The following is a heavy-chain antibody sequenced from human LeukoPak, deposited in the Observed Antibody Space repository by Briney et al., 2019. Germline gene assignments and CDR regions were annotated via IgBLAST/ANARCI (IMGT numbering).Heavy chain of an antibody. V-gene: IGHV1-8*01. Sequence: ASVKVSCKTSGYTFTSYDINWVRQATGQGLEWMGWMNPNSGNTGYAQKFQGRVTMTRNTSISTAYMELSSLRSEDTAVYYCARPSWGRYFDWLLYYWGQGTLVTVSS. D-gene: IGHD3-9*01. CDR3: ARPSWGRYFDWLLYY. CDR2: MNPNSGNT. CDR1: GYTFTSYD. J-gene: IGHJ4*02.